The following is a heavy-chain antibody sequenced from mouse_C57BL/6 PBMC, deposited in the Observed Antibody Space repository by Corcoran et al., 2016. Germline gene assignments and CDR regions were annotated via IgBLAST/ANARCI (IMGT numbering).Heavy chain of an antibody. J-gene: IGHJ1*03. CDR3: ARFHYGSWYFDV. Sequence: EVQLQQSGPELVKPGASVKIPCKASGYTFTDYNMDWVKQSHGKSLEWIGDINPNNGGTIYNQKFKGKATLTVDKSSSTAYMEIRSLTSEDTAVYYCARFHYGSWYFDVWGTGTTVTVSS. V-gene: IGHV1-18*01. CDR1: GYTFTDYN. CDR2: INPNNGGT. D-gene: IGHD1-1*02.